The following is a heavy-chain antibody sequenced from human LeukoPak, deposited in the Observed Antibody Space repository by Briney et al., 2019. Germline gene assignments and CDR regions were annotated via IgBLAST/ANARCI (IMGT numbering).Heavy chain of an antibody. Sequence: GGSLRLSCAASGFTFSTYAMIWVRQAPGKGLEWVSGVSGSGDSTYYADSVKGRFTISRDNSKNTLYLQMNSLRAADTAVYFCASVPTRVGVNSDGFDMWGQGTMVTVSS. D-gene: IGHD3-10*01. CDR2: VSGSGDST. V-gene: IGHV3-23*01. J-gene: IGHJ3*02. CDR3: ASVPTRVGVNSDGFDM. CDR1: GFTFSTYA.